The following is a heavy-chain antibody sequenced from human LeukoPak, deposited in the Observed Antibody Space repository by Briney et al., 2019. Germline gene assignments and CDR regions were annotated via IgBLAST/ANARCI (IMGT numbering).Heavy chain of an antibody. CDR1: GASISSHY. D-gene: IGHD1-26*01. J-gene: IGHJ4*02. CDR3: ARVVGATGSSDY. CDR2: IYYIGST. Sequence: SESLSLACTLSGASISSHYWGWTRQPPGEGLELIRYIYYIGSTNYHPSLKSRITISVDTSKSHFSLKLSSATAADTAVYYCARVVGATGSSDYWGQGTLVTVSS. V-gene: IGHV4-59*11.